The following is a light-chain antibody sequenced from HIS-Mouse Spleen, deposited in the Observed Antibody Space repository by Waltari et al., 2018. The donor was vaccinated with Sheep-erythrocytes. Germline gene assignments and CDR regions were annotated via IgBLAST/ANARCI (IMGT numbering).Light chain of an antibody. V-gene: IGLV2-11*01. CDR3: CSYAGSYNHV. Sequence: QSALTQPRSVSGSPGQSVTISCTGTSSDVGGYNYVSWYQHQPGKAPKPMIYDVRKRPSGVPDRFSGSKSGNTASLTISGLQAEDESDYYCCSYAGSYNHVFATGTKVTVL. CDR2: DVR. CDR1: SSDVGGYNY. J-gene: IGLJ1*01.